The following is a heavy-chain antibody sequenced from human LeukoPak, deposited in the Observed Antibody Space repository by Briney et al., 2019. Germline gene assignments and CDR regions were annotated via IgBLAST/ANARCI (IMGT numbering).Heavy chain of an antibody. CDR3: TTDGYDSSGYYYTDFDY. CDR2: IKSKTDGGTT. V-gene: IGHV3-15*07. J-gene: IGHJ4*02. CDR1: GFTFSNAW. Sequence: PGGSLRLSCEASGFTFSNAWMNWVRQAPGKGLEWVGRIKSKTDGGTTDYAAPVKGRFTISRDDSKNTLYLQMNSLKTEDTAVYYCTTDGYDSSGYYYTDFDYWGQGTLVTVSS. D-gene: IGHD3-22*01.